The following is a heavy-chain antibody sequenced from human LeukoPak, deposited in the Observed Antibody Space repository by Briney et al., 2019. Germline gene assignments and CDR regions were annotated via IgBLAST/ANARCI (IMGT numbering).Heavy chain of an antibody. J-gene: IGHJ4*02. CDR2: IYYSGST. CDR1: GGSISSGDYY. Sequence: PSQTLSLTCTVSGGSISSGDYYWSWIRQPPGKGLEWIGYIYYSGSTYHNPSLKSRVTISVDTSKNQFSLKLSSVTAADTAVYYCARGRRIVVVPAAINYFDYWGQGTLVTVSS. V-gene: IGHV4-30-4*08. D-gene: IGHD2-2*01. CDR3: ARGRRIVVVPAAINYFDY.